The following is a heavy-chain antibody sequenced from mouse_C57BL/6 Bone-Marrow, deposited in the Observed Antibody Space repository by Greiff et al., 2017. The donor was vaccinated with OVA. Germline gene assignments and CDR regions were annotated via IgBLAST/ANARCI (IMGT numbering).Heavy chain of an antibody. Sequence: EVQVVESGPGMVKPSQSLSLTCTVTGYSITSGYDWHWIRHFPGNKLEWMGYISYSGSTNYNPSLKSRTSITHDTSKNHFFLKLNSVTTEDTAPYYCARELQFYYFDYWGQGTTLTVSS. CDR1: GYSITSGYD. CDR3: ARELQFYYFDY. D-gene: IGHD1-1*01. V-gene: IGHV3-1*01. J-gene: IGHJ2*01. CDR2: ISYSGST.